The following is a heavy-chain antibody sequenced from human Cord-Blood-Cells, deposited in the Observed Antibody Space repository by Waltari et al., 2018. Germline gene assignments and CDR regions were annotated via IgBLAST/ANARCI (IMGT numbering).Heavy chain of an antibody. D-gene: IGHD3-22*01. J-gene: IGHJ4*02. CDR2: IYPGDADT. V-gene: IGHV5-51*01. CDR1: GYSFTSYW. CDR3: ARRYYYDSSGYYFDY. Sequence: EVQLVQSGAEVKKPGESLKISCKGSGYSFTSYWIGWVRQMPGKGLEWMGIIYPGDADTRYSPAGQGQVTISADKSISTAYLQWSSLKASDTAMYYCARRYYYDSSGYYFDYWGQGTLVTVSS.